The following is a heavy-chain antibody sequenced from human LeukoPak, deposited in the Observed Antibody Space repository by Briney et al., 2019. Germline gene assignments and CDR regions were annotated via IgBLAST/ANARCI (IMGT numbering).Heavy chain of an antibody. CDR2: IYYSGST. V-gene: IGHV4-59*01. CDR1: GGSISSYY. J-gene: IGHJ5*02. Sequence: SETLSLTCTVSGGSISSYYWSWIRQPPGKGLEWIGYIYYSGSTNYNPSLKRRVTISVDTSKNQFSLKLSSVTAADTAVYYCARQIVVVPAAINWFDPWGQGTLVTVSP. CDR3: ARQIVVVPAAINWFDP. D-gene: IGHD2-2*02.